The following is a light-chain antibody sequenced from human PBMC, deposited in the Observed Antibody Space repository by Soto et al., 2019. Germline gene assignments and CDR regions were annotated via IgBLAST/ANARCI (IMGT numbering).Light chain of an antibody. CDR3: SSYTSSNTLGV. Sequence: QSVLTQPASVSGSPGQSITISCTGTSSDVGGYNYVSWYQQHPGQAPKLMIYEVTTRPSGVSNRFSGSRSGNTASLTISGLQADDEADYYCSSYTSSNTLGVFGTGTRSPS. CDR1: SSDVGGYNY. J-gene: IGLJ1*01. CDR2: EVT. V-gene: IGLV2-14*01.